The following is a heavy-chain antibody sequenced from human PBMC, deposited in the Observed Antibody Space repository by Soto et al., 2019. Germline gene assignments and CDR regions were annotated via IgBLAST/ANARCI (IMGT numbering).Heavy chain of an antibody. D-gene: IGHD6-13*01. Sequence: GGSLRLSCAASGFTFSSYSMNWVRQAPGKGLEWVSYISSSSTIYYADSVKGRFTISRDNAKNSLYLQMNSLRAEDTAVYYCARDSSSRTPDAFDIWGQGTMVTVSS. V-gene: IGHV3-48*01. J-gene: IGHJ3*02. CDR2: ISSSSTI. CDR3: ARDSSSRTPDAFDI. CDR1: GFTFSSYS.